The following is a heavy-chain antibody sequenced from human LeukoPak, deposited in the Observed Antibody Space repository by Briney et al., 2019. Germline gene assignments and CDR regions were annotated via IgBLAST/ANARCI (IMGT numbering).Heavy chain of an antibody. D-gene: IGHD1-26*01. CDR3: ASEPSGSYYDYYYYGMDV. CDR1: GFTFSTYS. J-gene: IGHJ6*02. Sequence: GGYLRLSCAASGFTFSTYSMNWVRQAPGKGLEWVSYISSSSSTIYYADSVKGRFTISRDNAKNSLYLQMNSLRAEDTAVYYCASEPSGSYYDYYYYGMDVWGQGTTVTVSS. V-gene: IGHV3-48*04. CDR2: ISSSSSTI.